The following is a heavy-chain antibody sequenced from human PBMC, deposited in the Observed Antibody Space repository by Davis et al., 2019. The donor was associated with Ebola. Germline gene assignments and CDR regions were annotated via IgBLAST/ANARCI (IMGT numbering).Heavy chain of an antibody. CDR1: GYTFTSYD. CDR3: AREYYDFWSGHGMDV. CDR2: ISAYNGNT. V-gene: IGHV1-18*01. Sequence: ASVKVSCKASGYTFTSYDINWVRQATGQGLEWMGWISAYNGNTNYAQKLQGRVTMTTDTSTSTAYMELRSLRSDDTAVYYCAREYYDFWSGHGMDVWGQGTTVTVSS. D-gene: IGHD3-3*01. J-gene: IGHJ6*02.